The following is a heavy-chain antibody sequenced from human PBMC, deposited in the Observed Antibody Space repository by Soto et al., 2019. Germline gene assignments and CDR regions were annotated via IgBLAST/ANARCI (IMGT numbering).Heavy chain of an antibody. CDR1: GGTFSSYT. V-gene: IGHV1-69*01. J-gene: IGHJ4*02. CDR2: IMAIFDKR. CDR3: ARERASGNHDF. D-gene: IGHD1-1*01. Sequence: SCRNSGGTFSSYTINGVRRAPGQGLEWVGGIMAIFDKRNYAQKFLGRVTITADESTSTAYLELSGLTIEDTAVYYCARERASGNHDFWGQGTPVTVSS.